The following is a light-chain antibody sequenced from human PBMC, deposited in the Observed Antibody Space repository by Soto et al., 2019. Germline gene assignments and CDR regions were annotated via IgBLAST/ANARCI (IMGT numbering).Light chain of an antibody. CDR2: RNN. Sequence: QSALTQPPSASGTPGQRVTISCSGSSSNIGNNHVYWYQQLPGTAPKLLIYRNNERPSGVPDRFSGSKSGTSASLVISGLRSEDEADYYCAAWDDSLSGVFGGGTQLTVL. CDR3: AAWDDSLSGV. V-gene: IGLV1-47*01. J-gene: IGLJ3*02. CDR1: SSNIGNNH.